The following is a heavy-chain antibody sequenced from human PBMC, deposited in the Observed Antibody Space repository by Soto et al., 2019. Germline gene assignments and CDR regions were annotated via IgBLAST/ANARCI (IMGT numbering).Heavy chain of an antibody. J-gene: IGHJ6*02. CDR1: GFTFDDYA. CDR2: ISWNSGSI. Sequence: EVQLVESGGGLVQPGRSLRLSCAASGFTFDDYAMHWVRQAPGKGLEWVSGISWNSGSIGYADSVKGRFTISRDNAKNSLYLQMNSLRAEDTALYYCAKDMGGSGPYYYYGMDVWGQGTTVTVSS. D-gene: IGHD3-10*01. CDR3: AKDMGGSGPYYYYGMDV. V-gene: IGHV3-9*01.